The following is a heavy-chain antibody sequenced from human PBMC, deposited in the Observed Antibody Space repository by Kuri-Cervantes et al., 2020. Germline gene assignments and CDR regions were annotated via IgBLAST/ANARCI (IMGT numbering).Heavy chain of an antibody. CDR1: GFIFRTYV. J-gene: IGHJ4*02. Sequence: GESLKISCTASGFIFRTYVMTWVRQAPGKGLEVISTISESGDNTYYTNSVRGRFTISRDNSKNILYLQLSSLRAEDTAVYYCAKDGKKGRTTADFDYWGQGTLVTVSS. V-gene: IGHV3-23*01. CDR3: AKDGKKGRTTADFDY. D-gene: IGHD1-7*01. CDR2: ISESGDNT.